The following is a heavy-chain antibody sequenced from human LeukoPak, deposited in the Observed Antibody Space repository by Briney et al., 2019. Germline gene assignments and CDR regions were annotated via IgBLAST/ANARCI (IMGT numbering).Heavy chain of an antibody. CDR2: INAGNGNT. V-gene: IGHV1-3*01. J-gene: IGHJ4*02. D-gene: IGHD6-19*01. Sequence: ASVKVSCKASGYTFTSYAMHWVRQAPGQRLEWMGWINAGNGNTKYSQKFQGRVTITRDTSASTAYMELSSLRSEDTAVYYCAGVDSSGWFIFDYWGQGTLVTVSS. CDR1: GYTFTSYA. CDR3: AGVDSSGWFIFDY.